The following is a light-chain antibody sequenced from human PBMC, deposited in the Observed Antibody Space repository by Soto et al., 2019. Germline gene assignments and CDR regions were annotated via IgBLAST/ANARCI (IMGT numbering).Light chain of an antibody. J-gene: IGLJ3*02. CDR2: EVS. CDR1: SCDVGGYNY. V-gene: IGLV2-8*01. CDR3: SSYAGSNNLGV. Sequence: QSVLTQPPSASGSPGQSVTISCTGTSCDVGGYNYVSWYQQHPGKAPKLMIYEVSKRPSGVPDRFSGSKSGNTASLTVSGLQPEDEADYYCSSYAGSNNLGVFGGGTKLTVL.